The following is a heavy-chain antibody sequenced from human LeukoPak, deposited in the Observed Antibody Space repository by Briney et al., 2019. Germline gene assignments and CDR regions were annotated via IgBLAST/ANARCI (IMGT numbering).Heavy chain of an antibody. V-gene: IGHV1-8*01. CDR2: MSPNSGDT. J-gene: IGHJ4*02. CDR3: ARGPPNWGYDY. CDR1: GYTFTSYD. D-gene: IGHD7-27*01. Sequence: ASVKVSCKASGYTFTSYDFNWMRQATGQRPEWMGWMSPNSGDTGYAQKFQDRVTMTRNTSISTAYMELSSLRSDDTAVYYCARGPPNWGYDYWGPGTLVTVSS.